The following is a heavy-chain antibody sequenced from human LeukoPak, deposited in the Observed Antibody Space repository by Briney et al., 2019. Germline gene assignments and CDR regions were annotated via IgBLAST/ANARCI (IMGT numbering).Heavy chain of an antibody. V-gene: IGHV1-18*01. D-gene: IGHD3-22*01. CDR1: GGTFSSYA. Sequence: GASVKVSCKASGGTFSSYAISWVRQAPGQSLEWVGWIRGYDGHTKYAQNVQGRVTMTRDTSTNTAYMELRNLRSDDSAVYYCARSRSPTYDTSDYYENDYWGQGTLVTVSS. J-gene: IGHJ4*02. CDR3: ARSRSPTYDTSDYYENDY. CDR2: IRGYDGHT.